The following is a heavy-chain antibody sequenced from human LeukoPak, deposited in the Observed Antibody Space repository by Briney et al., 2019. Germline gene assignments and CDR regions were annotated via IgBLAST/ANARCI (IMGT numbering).Heavy chain of an antibody. J-gene: IGHJ5*02. CDR1: GGSVSSSRYS. Sequence: SETLSLTCPVSGGSVSSSRYSWGWIRQPPGKGLERSGRIYSSGSTYYSPSLKSRVTISVDTSKNQFSLKLSSVTAADTVVYFKQKTAYEILTGRIPGWFDPWGQGTLVTVSS. D-gene: IGHD3-9*01. V-gene: IGHV4-39*01. CDR3: QKTAYEILTGRIPGWFDP. CDR2: IYSSGST.